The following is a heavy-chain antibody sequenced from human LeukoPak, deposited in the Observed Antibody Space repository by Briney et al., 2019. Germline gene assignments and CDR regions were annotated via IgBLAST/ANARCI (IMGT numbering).Heavy chain of an antibody. CDR1: EFTFSDYY. Sequence: GGSLRLSCAASEFTFSDYYMSWIRQAPGKGLEWVSYISSSSSYTNYADSVKGRFTISRDNAKNSLYLQMNSLRAEDTAVYYCARDGRMTTVTPDYDYWGQGTLVTVSS. J-gene: IGHJ4*02. CDR2: ISSSSSYT. D-gene: IGHD4-17*01. V-gene: IGHV3-11*06. CDR3: ARDGRMTTVTPDYDY.